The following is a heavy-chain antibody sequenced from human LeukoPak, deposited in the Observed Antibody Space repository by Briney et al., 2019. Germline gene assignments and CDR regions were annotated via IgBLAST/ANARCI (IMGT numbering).Heavy chain of an antibody. CDR2: ISYGGSNK. Sequence: GRSLRLSCAASGFTFSSYGMHWVRQAPGKGLEWVAVISYGGSNKYYADSVKGRFTISRDNSKNTLYLQMNSLRAEDTAAYYCAKALDPKYGDYGDYWGQGTLVTVSS. CDR3: AKALDPKYGDYGDY. V-gene: IGHV3-30*18. J-gene: IGHJ4*02. D-gene: IGHD4-17*01. CDR1: GFTFSSYG.